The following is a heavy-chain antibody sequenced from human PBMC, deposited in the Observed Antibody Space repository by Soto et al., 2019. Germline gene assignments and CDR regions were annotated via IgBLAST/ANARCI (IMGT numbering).Heavy chain of an antibody. J-gene: IGHJ6*03. CDR2: MNPNSGNT. V-gene: IGHV1-8*01. CDR1: GYTFTSYD. Sequence: QVQLVQSGAEVKKPGASVKVSCKASGYTFTSYDINWVRQATGQGLEWMGWMNPNSGNTGYAQKFQGRVTMTRNTSIRTAYMELSSLISEDTAVYYCARLPAGSYYYYYMDIWGEGTTVTVSS. CDR3: ARLPAGSYYYYYMDI. D-gene: IGHD2-2*01.